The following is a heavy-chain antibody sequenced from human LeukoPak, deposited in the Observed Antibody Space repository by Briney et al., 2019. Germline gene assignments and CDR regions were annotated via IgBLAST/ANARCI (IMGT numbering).Heavy chain of an antibody. CDR1: GFTVITND. CDR2: LYSDGNT. Sequence: AGGSLRLSCAASGFTVITNDMTWVRQPPGKGLGWVSVLYSDGNTKYADSVQGRFTISRDNSKNTLYLEMNSLSPDDTAVYYCARGVEPLAANTLAYWGQGTLVTVSS. D-gene: IGHD1-14*01. V-gene: IGHV3-53*01. J-gene: IGHJ4*02. CDR3: ARGVEPLAANTLAY.